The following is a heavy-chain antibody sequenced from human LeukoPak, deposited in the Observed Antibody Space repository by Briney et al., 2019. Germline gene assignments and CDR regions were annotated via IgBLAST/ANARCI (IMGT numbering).Heavy chain of an antibody. Sequence: GGSLRLSCAASGFTFSGSAMHWVRQASGKGLEWVGRIRSKANSYATAYAASVKGRFTISRDDSKNTAYLQMNSLKTEDTAVYYCTGQQLVLYYMDVWGKGTTVTVSS. CDR1: GFTFSGSA. CDR2: IRSKANSYAT. D-gene: IGHD6-13*01. CDR3: TGQQLVLYYMDV. V-gene: IGHV3-73*01. J-gene: IGHJ6*03.